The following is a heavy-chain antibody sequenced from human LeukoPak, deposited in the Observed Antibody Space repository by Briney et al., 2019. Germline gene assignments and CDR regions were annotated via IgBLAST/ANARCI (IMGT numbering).Heavy chain of an antibody. J-gene: IGHJ4*02. CDR3: ARVLFNYYDSSGSYYFDY. CDR2: ISAYNGNT. D-gene: IGHD3-22*01. V-gene: IGHV1-18*01. Sequence: ASVKVSCKASGYTFTSYGISWVRQAPGQGLEWMGWISAYNGNTNYAQKLQGRVTMTTDTSTSTAYMELRSLRSDDTAVYYCARVLFNYYDSSGSYYFDYWGQGTLVTASS. CDR1: GYTFTSYG.